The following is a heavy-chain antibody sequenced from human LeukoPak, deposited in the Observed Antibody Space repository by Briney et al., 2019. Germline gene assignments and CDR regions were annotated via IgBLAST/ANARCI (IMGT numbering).Heavy chain of an antibody. J-gene: IGHJ4*02. CDR1: GGSISTRSDY. CDR3: ARGSGSYSV. CDR2: IYHSGST. D-gene: IGHD1-26*01. V-gene: IGHV4-39*07. Sequence: SETLSLTCTVSGGSISTRSDYWGWIRQPPGKGLEWIGSIYHSGSTYYNPSLKSRVTISVDTSKNQFSLKLSSVTAADTAVYYCARGSGSYSVWGQGTLVTVSS.